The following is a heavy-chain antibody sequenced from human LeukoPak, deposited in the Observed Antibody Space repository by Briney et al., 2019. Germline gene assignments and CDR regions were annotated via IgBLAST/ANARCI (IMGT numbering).Heavy chain of an antibody. CDR2: IYPADSDT. D-gene: IGHD5/OR15-5a*01. CDR3: VLRGFDY. CDR1: GYRFTSYW. J-gene: IGHJ4*02. V-gene: IGHV5-51*01. Sequence: GASLQISCQGSGYRFTSYWIAWMRQLPGKGLEWMGIIYPADSDTRYSPSFQGQVTISADRSINTAYLQWSSLKASDTAMYYCVLRGFDYWGQGTLVTVSS.